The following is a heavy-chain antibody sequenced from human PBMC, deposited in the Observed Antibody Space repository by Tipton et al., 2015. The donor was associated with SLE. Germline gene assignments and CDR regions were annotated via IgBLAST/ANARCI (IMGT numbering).Heavy chain of an antibody. CDR2: ISAYNGNT. CDR3: ARAGGSGGSCGH. Sequence: QLVQSGAEVKKPGASVRVSCKASGYTFTSYGISWVRQAPGQGLEWMGWISAYNGNTNYGQAGQGRVTPTTDTSTSTAYMELWSLRSDDTAVYYCARAGGSGGSCGHWGQGTLVTVSS. V-gene: IGHV1-18*01. D-gene: IGHD2-15*01. J-gene: IGHJ4*02. CDR1: GYTFTSYG.